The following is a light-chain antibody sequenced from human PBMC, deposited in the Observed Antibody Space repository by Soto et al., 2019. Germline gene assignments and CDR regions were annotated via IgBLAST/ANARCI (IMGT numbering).Light chain of an antibody. CDR3: QQYGGSPRT. CDR1: QSISSW. Sequence: DIQMTQSPSTLSASVGDRVTITCRASQSISSWLAWYQPKPGRAPKLLIYKASSLESGVPSRFSGSGSGTEFTLTISSLQPDDFAVYHCQQYGGSPRTFGQGTKVDIK. CDR2: KAS. J-gene: IGKJ1*01. V-gene: IGKV1-5*03.